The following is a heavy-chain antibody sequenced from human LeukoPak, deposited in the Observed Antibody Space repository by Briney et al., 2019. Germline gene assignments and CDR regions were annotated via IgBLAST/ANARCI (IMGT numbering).Heavy chain of an antibody. V-gene: IGHV4-59*08. CDR3: ARIGAAGAGGLDY. CDR2: IYNSGST. D-gene: IGHD6-13*01. J-gene: IGHJ4*02. CDR1: GGSISSYY. Sequence: PSETLSLTCTVSGGSISSYYWSWIRQPPGKGLEWIGYIYNSGSTNYNPSLKSQVTISVDTSKNQFSLKLSSVTAADTAVYYCARIGAAGAGGLDYWGQGTLVTVSS.